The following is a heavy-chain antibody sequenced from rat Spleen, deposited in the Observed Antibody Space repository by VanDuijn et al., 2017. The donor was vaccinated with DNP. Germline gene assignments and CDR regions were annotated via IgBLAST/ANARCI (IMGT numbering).Heavy chain of an antibody. Sequence: EVQLVESGGGLVQPGRSLKLSCAASGFTFSDYAMAWVRQAPKKGLEWVATIIYDGSSTYYRDSVKGRFTISRDNAKSTLYLQMDSLRSEDTATYYCARHVGYSSYVDYWGQGVMVTVSS. CDR2: IIYDGSST. D-gene: IGHD1-2*01. V-gene: IGHV5-17*01. CDR3: ARHVGYSSYVDY. CDR1: GFTFSDYA. J-gene: IGHJ2*01.